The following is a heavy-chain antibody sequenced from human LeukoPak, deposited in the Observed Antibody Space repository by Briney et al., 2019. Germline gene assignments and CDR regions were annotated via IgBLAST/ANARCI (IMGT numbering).Heavy chain of an antibody. CDR1: GGSISSGGYY. D-gene: IGHD3-16*01. Sequence: SQTLSLPCTVSGGSISSGGYYWSWIRPHPGKGLEWIGYIYYSGSTYYNPSLKSRVTMSVDTSENQFSLKLSSVTAADTAVYYCATTVGSYFDYWSQGTLVTVSS. J-gene: IGHJ4*02. CDR3: ATTVGSYFDY. CDR2: IYYSGST. V-gene: IGHV4-31*03.